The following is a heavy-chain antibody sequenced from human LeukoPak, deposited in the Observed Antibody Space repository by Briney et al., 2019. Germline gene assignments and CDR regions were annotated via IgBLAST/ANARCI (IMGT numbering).Heavy chain of an antibody. V-gene: IGHV1-8*03. CDR3: ARGRGMIVPRVLNDY. D-gene: IGHD3-22*01. CDR2: MNPNSGNT. Sequence: GASVKVSCKASGYTFTSYDINWVRQATGQGLEWMGWMNPNSGNTGYAQKFQGRVTITRNTSISTAYMELSSLRSEDTAVYYCARGRGMIVPRVLNDYWGQGTLVTVSS. J-gene: IGHJ4*02. CDR1: GYTFTSYD.